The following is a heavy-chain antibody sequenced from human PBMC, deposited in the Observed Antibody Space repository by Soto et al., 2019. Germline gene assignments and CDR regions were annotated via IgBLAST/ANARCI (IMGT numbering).Heavy chain of an antibody. D-gene: IGHD3-22*01. CDR1: GGSISSSSYY. Sequence: SETLSLTCTVPGGSISSSSYYWGWIRQPPGKGLEWIGSIYYSGSTYYNPSLKSRVTISADKSISTAYLQWSSLKASDSAMYFCARHYYYDSSYYYPTNTQLPLDYWGQGTLVTVSS. V-gene: IGHV4-39*07. CDR2: IYYSGST. J-gene: IGHJ4*02. CDR3: ARHYYYDSSYYYPTNTQLPLDY.